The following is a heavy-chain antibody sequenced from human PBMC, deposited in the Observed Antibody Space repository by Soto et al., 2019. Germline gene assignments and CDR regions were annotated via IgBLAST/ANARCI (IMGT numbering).Heavy chain of an antibody. V-gene: IGHV1-69*01. CDR2: IIPIFGTA. Sequence: VKVSCKACVCTFRRYAISWVRQAPGQGREWMGGIIPIFGTANYAQKFQGRVTITADESTSTAYMELSSLRSEDTAVYYCASVKRNVKWDSWYYGMDVWGQGTTVIVSS. J-gene: IGHJ6*02. D-gene: IGHD1-26*01. CDR3: ASVKRNVKWDSWYYGMDV. CDR1: VCTFRRYA.